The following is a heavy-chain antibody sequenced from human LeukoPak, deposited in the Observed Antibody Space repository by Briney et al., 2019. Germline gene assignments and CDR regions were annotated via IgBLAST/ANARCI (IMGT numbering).Heavy chain of an antibody. V-gene: IGHV1-18*01. Sequence: ASVKVSCKASGYTFTSYGISWVRQAPGQGIEWMGWISVYIGNTNYAQKLQGRVTMTTDTSTSTAYMELRSLRSDDTAVYYCARSGEPYCSGDCCYSQDYWGQGTLVTVSS. J-gene: IGHJ4*02. D-gene: IGHD2-21*01. CDR3: ARSGEPYCSGDCCYSQDY. CDR1: GYTFTSYG. CDR2: ISVYIGNT.